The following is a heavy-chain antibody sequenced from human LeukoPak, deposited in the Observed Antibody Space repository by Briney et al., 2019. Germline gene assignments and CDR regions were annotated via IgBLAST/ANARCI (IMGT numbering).Heavy chain of an antibody. CDR2: IFSSGIT. D-gene: IGHD4-17*01. J-gene: IGHJ5*02. V-gene: IGHV4-4*07. Sequence: SETLSLTCTVSGGSISSYYWSWIRQPAGKGLEWIGRIFSSGITKYNPSLKSRVTTSVDTSKNQFSLRLSSVTAADMAVYYCARDAPYGDFWFDPRGQGTLVTVSS. CDR1: GGSISSYY. CDR3: ARDAPYGDFWFDP.